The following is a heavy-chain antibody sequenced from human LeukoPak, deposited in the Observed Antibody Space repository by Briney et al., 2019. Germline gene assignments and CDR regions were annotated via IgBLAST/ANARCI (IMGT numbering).Heavy chain of an antibody. CDR2: ISFRGGNK. J-gene: IGHJ3*02. D-gene: IGHD2/OR15-2a*01. CDR3: VRSVRFLGAFDI. CDR1: GFIFSDYA. V-gene: IGHV3-30-3*01. Sequence: GGSLRLSCAGSGFIFSDYALHWVRQAPGKGLEWVALISFRGGNKYYADSVKGRFTISRDDSKNTVSLHMDGLRAEDTAVYYCVRSVRFLGAFDIWGQGTLVAVSS.